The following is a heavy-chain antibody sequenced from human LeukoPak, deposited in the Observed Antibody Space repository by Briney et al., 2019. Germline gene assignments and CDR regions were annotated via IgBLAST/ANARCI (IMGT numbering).Heavy chain of an antibody. J-gene: IGHJ4*02. CDR1: GYTLTNYG. CDR3: ARGGGSAAGVFDY. V-gene: IGHV1-2*02. Sequence: GASVKVSCKASGYTLTNYGISWVRQAPGQGLEWMGWINPNSGDTNYAQKFQGRVTMTRDTSISTAYMELRRLRSDDTAVYYCARGGGSAAGVFDYWGQGTLVSVSS. CDR2: INPNSGDT. D-gene: IGHD6-13*01.